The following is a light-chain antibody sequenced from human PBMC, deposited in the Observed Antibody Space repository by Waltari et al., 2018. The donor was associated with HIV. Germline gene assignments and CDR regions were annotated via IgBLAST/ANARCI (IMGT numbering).Light chain of an antibody. V-gene: IGLV2-11*01. J-gene: IGLJ3*02. CDR3: CSYAGTYTYVL. Sequence: QSALTQPRSVSGSPGQSVTISCTGTSSDVGGYDSVSWYLQHPGKAPKLIIYEVIKRPAGVPDRFSGAKSGHTASLTISGLQTEDEAYYFCCSYAGTYTYVLFGGGTKLTVL. CDR1: SSDVGGYDS. CDR2: EVI.